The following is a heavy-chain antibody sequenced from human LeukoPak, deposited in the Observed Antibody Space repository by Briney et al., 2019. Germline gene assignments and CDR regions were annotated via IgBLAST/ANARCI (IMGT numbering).Heavy chain of an antibody. CDR2: ISGSGAST. CDR1: GFTFSSYG. J-gene: IGHJ4*02. CDR3: AKDVGKWESLHFSDY. D-gene: IGHD1-26*01. Sequence: GGSLRLSCAASGFTFSSYGMHWVRQAPGKGLEWISGISGSGASTYYADSVTGRFTISRDNSRNTLYLQMNSLRGDDTAVYYCAKDVGKWESLHFSDYWGQGTLVTVSS. V-gene: IGHV3-23*01.